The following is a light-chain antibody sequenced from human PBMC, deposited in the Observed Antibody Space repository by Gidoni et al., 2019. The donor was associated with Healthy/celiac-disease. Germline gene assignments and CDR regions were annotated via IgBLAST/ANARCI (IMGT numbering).Light chain of an antibody. CDR1: QSVSNSY. CDR2: GAS. Sequence: EIVLTPTPGTLSLSPGEIAALSCRASQSVSNSYLAWYQQKPGQAPRLLIYGASSRATGIPDRFSGSGSGTDFTLTMSRLEAEDVAVYYCQQYGSSVALTFGGGTKVEIK. J-gene: IGKJ4*01. CDR3: QQYGSSVALT. V-gene: IGKV3-20*01.